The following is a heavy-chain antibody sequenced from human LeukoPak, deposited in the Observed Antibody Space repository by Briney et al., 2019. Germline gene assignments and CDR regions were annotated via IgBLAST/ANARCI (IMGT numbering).Heavy chain of an antibody. Sequence: ASVKVSCKASGYTFTSYYMHWVRQAPGQGLEWMGIINPSGGSTSYAQKFQGRVTVTRDTSTSTVYMELSSLRSEDTAVYYCARDVYYYDSSGYFGRIDPWGQGTLVTVSS. CDR2: INPSGGST. J-gene: IGHJ5*02. CDR1: GYTFTSYY. D-gene: IGHD3-22*01. CDR3: ARDVYYYDSSGYFGRIDP. V-gene: IGHV1-46*01.